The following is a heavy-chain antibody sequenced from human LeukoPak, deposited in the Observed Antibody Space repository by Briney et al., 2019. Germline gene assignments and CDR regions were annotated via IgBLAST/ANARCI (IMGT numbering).Heavy chain of an antibody. V-gene: IGHV4-4*07. D-gene: IGHD3-22*01. Sequence: SETLSLTCTVSGGSISSYYWSWIRQPAGKGLEWIGRIYTSGSSNYNPSLKSRVTMSVDTSKNQFSLKLSSVTAADTAVYYCARGYTYYYDSSGYYWMDYWGQGTLVTVSS. CDR2: IYTSGSS. CDR1: GGSISSYY. J-gene: IGHJ4*02. CDR3: ARGYTYYYDSSGYYWMDY.